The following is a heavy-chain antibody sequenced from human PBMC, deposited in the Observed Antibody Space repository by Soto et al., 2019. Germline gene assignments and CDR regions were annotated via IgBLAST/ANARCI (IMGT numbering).Heavy chain of an antibody. CDR1: GFTVSSNY. J-gene: IGHJ3*02. CDR2: IYSGGST. Sequence: EVQLVESGGGLVQPGGSLRLSCAASGFTVSSNYMSWVRQAPGKGLEWGSVIYSGGSTYYADSVKGRFTISRDNSKNTPSLQMNSLRAEDTAVYYCARDRISVVATQIFVRDAFDIWGQGTMVTVSS. CDR3: ARDRISVVATQIFVRDAFDI. D-gene: IGHD2-15*01. V-gene: IGHV3-66*01.